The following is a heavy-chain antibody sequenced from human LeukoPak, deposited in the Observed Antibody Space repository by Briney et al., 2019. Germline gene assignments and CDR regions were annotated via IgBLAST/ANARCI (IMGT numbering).Heavy chain of an antibody. CDR3: ASLTYYDFWSGYPSDDYYMDV. CDR1: GFPFSVFG. Sequence: PGGSLRLSCAASGFPFSVFGMHWVRQAPGKGLEWVSAISDSGDSTYYADSVKGRFTISRDNAKNTLYLQMNSLRAEDTAAYYCASLTYYDFWSGYPSDDYYMDVWGKGTTVTVSS. V-gene: IGHV3-23*01. CDR2: ISDSGDST. D-gene: IGHD3-3*01. J-gene: IGHJ6*03.